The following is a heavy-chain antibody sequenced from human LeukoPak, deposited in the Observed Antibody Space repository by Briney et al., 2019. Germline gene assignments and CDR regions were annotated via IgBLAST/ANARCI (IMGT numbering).Heavy chain of an antibody. CDR2: IKQDGSEK. D-gene: IGHD6-13*01. CDR3: AKDSGVRPGYSNSCYDS. V-gene: IGHV3-7*03. J-gene: IGHJ4*02. CDR1: GFTFSSYW. Sequence: PGGSLRLSCAASGFTFSSYWMSWVRQAPGKGLEWVANIKQDGSEKYYVDSVKGRFTISRDNAKNSLYLQMNSLRVEDTALYYCAKDSGVRPGYSNSCYDSWGQGTLVTVSS.